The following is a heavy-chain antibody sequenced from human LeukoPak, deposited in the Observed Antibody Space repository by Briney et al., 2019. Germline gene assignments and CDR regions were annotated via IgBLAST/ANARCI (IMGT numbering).Heavy chain of an antibody. D-gene: IGHD6-13*01. J-gene: IGHJ1*01. V-gene: IGHV3-74*01. Sequence: GGSLRLSCAASGFTFSSYWMHWVRQAPGKGLVWVSRIKTDGTSTDYADSVKGRFTISRDNAKNTLYLQMNSLPAEATAVYYCARDATYSNSWSEYFQRRGQGTLVTVSS. CDR1: GFTFSSYW. CDR2: IKTDGTST. CDR3: ARDATYSNSWSEYFQR.